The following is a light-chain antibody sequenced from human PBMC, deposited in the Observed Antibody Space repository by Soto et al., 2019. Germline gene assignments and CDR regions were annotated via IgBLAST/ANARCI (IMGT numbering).Light chain of an antibody. CDR2: DVT. CDR3: SSDTSISTYV. Sequence: QSALTQPASVSGSPGQSITISCTGTSSDVGGYNFVSWYQQHPDKAPKLMIYDVTNRPSGVSNRFSGSKSGNTASLTISGLQAEDEADYYCSSDTSISTYVFGTGTKLTVL. J-gene: IGLJ1*01. V-gene: IGLV2-14*01. CDR1: SSDVGGYNF.